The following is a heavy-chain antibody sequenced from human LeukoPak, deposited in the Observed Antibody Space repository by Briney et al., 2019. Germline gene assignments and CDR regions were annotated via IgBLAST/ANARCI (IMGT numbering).Heavy chain of an antibody. CDR2: INPSGGST. CDR3: ARGDGSGALSDSLLGS. J-gene: IGHJ4*02. Sequence: ASVKVSCKASGYTFTSYYMHWVRQAPGQGLEWMGIINPSGGSTSYAQKFQGRVTMTRDMSTSTVYMELSSLRSEDTAVYYCARGDGSGALSDSLLGSWGQGTLVTVSS. CDR1: GYTFTSYY. V-gene: IGHV1-46*01. D-gene: IGHD3-10*01.